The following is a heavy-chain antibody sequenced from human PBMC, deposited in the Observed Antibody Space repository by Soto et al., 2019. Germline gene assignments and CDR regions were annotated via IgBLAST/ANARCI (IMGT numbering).Heavy chain of an antibody. Sequence: SGFTFSSYAMSWVRQAPGKGLEWVSAISGSGGSTYYADSVKGRFTISRDNSKNTLYLQMNSLRAEDTAVYYCAKFVATTAAAGYYFDYWGQGTLVTVSS. CDR2: ISGSGGST. CDR1: GFTFSSYA. V-gene: IGHV3-23*01. D-gene: IGHD6-13*01. J-gene: IGHJ4*02. CDR3: AKFVATTAAAGYYFDY.